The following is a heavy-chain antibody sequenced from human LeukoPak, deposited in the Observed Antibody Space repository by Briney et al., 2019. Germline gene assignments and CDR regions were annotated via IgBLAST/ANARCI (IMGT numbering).Heavy chain of an antibody. CDR2: IIPIFGTA. CDR3: ARDWVVIATMSSFFDY. V-gene: IGHV1-69*13. CDR1: GGTFSSYA. J-gene: IGHJ4*02. D-gene: IGHD1-26*01. Sequence: SVKVSCKASGGTFSSYAISWVRQAPGQGLEWMGGIIPIFGTANYAQKFQGRVTITADESTSTAYMELSSLRSEDTAVYYCARDWVVIATMSSFFDYWGQGTLVTVSS.